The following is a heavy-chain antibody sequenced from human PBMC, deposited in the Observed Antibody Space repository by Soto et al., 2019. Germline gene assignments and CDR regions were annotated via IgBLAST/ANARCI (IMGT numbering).Heavy chain of an antibody. Sequence: GGSLRLSCAASGFTVSSNYMSWVRQAPGKGLEWVSAINSGGSTYYADSVKGRFTISRDNAKNSLYLQMNSLRAEDTAVYYCARDDTYYDILTGYYTPAPVDYWGQGTLVTVSS. J-gene: IGHJ4*02. CDR3: ARDDTYYDILTGYYTPAPVDY. V-gene: IGHV3-66*01. CDR1: GFTVSSNY. CDR2: INSGGST. D-gene: IGHD3-9*01.